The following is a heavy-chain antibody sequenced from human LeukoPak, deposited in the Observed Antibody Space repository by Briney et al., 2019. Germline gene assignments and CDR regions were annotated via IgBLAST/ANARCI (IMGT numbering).Heavy chain of an antibody. CDR1: GGSFSGYY. CDR2: INHSGST. Sequence: SETLSLTCAVYGGSFSGYYWSWIRQPPGKGLEWIGEINHSGSTNYNPSLKSRVTISVDTSKNQFSLKLSSVTAADTAVYYCARLTEFGEDYWGQGTLVTVSS. V-gene: IGHV4-34*01. CDR3: ARLTEFGEDY. D-gene: IGHD3-10*02. J-gene: IGHJ4*02.